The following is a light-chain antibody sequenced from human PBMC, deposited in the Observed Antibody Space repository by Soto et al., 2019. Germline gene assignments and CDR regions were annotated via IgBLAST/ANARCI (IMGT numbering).Light chain of an antibody. CDR1: SSDVGGYNY. V-gene: IGLV2-14*01. CDR3: SSYTSSSTLV. Sequence: QSALAQPASVSGSPGQSITISCTGTSSDVGGYNYVSWYQQHPGKAPKLMIYEVSNRPSGVSNRFSGSKSGNTASLTISGLQAEDEADYYCSSYTSSSTLVFGGGIQLTV. CDR2: EVS. J-gene: IGLJ3*02.